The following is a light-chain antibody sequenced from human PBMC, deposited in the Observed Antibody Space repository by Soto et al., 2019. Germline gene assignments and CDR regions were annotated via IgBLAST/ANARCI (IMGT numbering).Light chain of an antibody. Sequence: QSALTQPPSVSGSPGQSVTNSCTGTSSDVGSYNRVSWYQQPPGTAPKLMIYEVSNRPSGVPDRFSGSKSGNTASLTISGLQAEDEADYYCSSYTSSSTFVVFGGGTKVTVL. V-gene: IGLV2-18*02. CDR3: SSYTSSSTFVV. CDR1: SSDVGSYNR. CDR2: EVS. J-gene: IGLJ2*01.